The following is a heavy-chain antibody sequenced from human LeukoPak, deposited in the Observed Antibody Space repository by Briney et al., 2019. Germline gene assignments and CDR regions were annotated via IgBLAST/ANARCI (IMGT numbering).Heavy chain of an antibody. CDR3: ARYTYYYDSSGYYYYYYGMDV. D-gene: IGHD3-22*01. CDR2: IIPIFGTA. V-gene: IGHV1-69*13. J-gene: IGHJ6*02. CDR1: GGTFSSYA. Sequence: ASVKVSCKASGGTFSSYAISWVRQAPGQGLEWMGGIIPIFGTANYAQKFQGRVTITADESTSTAYMELSSLRSEDTAVYYCARYTYYYDSSGYYYYYYGMDVWGQGTTVTVSS.